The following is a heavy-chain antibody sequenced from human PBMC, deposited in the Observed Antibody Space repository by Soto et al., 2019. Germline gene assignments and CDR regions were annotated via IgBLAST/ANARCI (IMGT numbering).Heavy chain of an antibody. CDR1: GGSISSGGYY. Sequence: QVQLQESGPGLVKPSQTLSLTCTVSGGSISSGGYYWSWIRQHPGKGLEWIGYIYYSGSTYYNPSLKSRVTISVDTSKNQSSLKLSSVTAADTAVYYCARGGHMDNWFDPWGQGTLVTVSS. CDR3: ARGGHMDNWFDP. V-gene: IGHV4-31*03. J-gene: IGHJ5*02. CDR2: IYYSGST.